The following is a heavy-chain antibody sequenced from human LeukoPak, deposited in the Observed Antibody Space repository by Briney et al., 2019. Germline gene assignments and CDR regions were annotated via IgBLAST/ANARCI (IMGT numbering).Heavy chain of an antibody. V-gene: IGHV4-39*07. CDR3: ARGNYGDYDTLFDY. CDR1: GGSISSSSYY. Sequence: SETLSLTCTVSGGSISSSSYYWGWIRQPPGKGLEWIGSIYYSGSTYYNPSLKSRVTISEDTSKNQFSLKLSSVTAADTAVYYCARGNYGDYDTLFDYWGQGTLVTVSS. CDR2: IYYSGST. D-gene: IGHD4-17*01. J-gene: IGHJ4*02.